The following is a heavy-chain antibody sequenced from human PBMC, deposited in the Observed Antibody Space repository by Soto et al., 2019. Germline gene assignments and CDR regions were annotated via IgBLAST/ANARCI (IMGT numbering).Heavy chain of an antibody. CDR2: ISYTGST. V-gene: IGHV4-39*01. D-gene: IGHD1-1*01. CDR1: GGSISSSSYY. J-gene: IGHJ6*03. Sequence: SETLSLTCTVSGGSISSSSYYWGWIRQPPGKGLEWIVSISYTGSTYYNPSLKSRVAISVDTSKKQFSLKLSSVTAADTAVYYFARHSYNWNDEDYYCYMDVWGKGTTVTVSS. CDR3: ARHSYNWNDEDYYCYMDV.